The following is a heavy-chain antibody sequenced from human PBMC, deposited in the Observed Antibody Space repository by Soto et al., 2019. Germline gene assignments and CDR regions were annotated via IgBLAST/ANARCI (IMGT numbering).Heavy chain of an antibody. CDR2: ISYDGSNK. D-gene: IGHD2-15*01. CDR1: GFTFSSYA. Sequence: QVQLVESGGGVAQPGRSLRLSCAASGFTFSSYAMHWVRQAPGKGLEWVAVISYDGSNKYYADSVKGRFTISRDNSKNTLHLQMNSLRAEDTAVYYCARMASFYCSGGSCYPTYGMDVWGQGTTVTVSS. J-gene: IGHJ6*02. CDR3: ARMASFYCSGGSCYPTYGMDV. V-gene: IGHV3-30-3*01.